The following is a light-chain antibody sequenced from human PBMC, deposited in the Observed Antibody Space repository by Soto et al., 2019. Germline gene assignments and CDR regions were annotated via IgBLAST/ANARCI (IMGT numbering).Light chain of an antibody. CDR2: DNN. V-gene: IGLV1-51*01. CDR1: GSNIGNNF. J-gene: IGLJ7*01. Sequence: QSVLTQPPSVSAAPGQRVIISCFGSGSNIGNNFVSWYQQFPGTSPKLLIYDNNKWPSGIPGRFSGSKSGTSATLGITGLQPGDEADYYCGTWDNSLDAYVFGAGTQLTVL. CDR3: GTWDNSLDAYV.